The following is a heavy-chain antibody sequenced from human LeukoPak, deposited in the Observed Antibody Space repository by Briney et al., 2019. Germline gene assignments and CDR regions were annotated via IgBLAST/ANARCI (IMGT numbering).Heavy chain of an antibody. CDR1: GFTFGSYW. CDR3: ARGNYYDSSGYSLGY. V-gene: IGHV3-74*01. CDR2: INSDGSST. D-gene: IGHD3-22*01. Sequence: GGSLRLSCAASGFTFGSYWMHWVRQAPGKGLVWVSRINSDGSSTSYADSVKGRFTISRDNAKNTLYLQMNSLRAEDTAVYYCARGNYYDSSGYSLGYWGQGTLVTVSS. J-gene: IGHJ4*02.